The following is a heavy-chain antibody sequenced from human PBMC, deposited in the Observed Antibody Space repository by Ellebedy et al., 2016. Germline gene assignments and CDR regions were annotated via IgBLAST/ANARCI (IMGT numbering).Heavy chain of an antibody. CDR2: ISSSSSYI. V-gene: IGHV3-21*01. CDR3: ARDSTVYYYDSSGLQY. CDR1: GFTFSSYS. D-gene: IGHD3-22*01. J-gene: IGHJ1*01. Sequence: GESLKISCAASGFTFSSYSMNWVRQAPGKGLEWVSSISSSSSYIYYADSVKGRFTISRDNAKNSLYLQMNSLRAEDTAVYYCARDSTVYYYDSSGLQYWGQGTLVTVSS.